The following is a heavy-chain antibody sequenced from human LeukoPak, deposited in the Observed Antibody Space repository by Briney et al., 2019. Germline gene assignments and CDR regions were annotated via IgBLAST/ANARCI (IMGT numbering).Heavy chain of an antibody. CDR3: GKYVQTSVGANDY. J-gene: IGHJ4*02. CDR1: GFTFSSSP. V-gene: IGHV3-23*01. CDR2: ISGSGGAT. Sequence: QPGGSLRLSCAASGFTFSSSPMNWVRQAPGKGLEWVSVISGSGGATLYGDSVQGRFTISRDNSRDTLYLQMNSLTAEDTAVYYCGKYVQTSVGANDYWGQGTLVTVSS. D-gene: IGHD1-26*01.